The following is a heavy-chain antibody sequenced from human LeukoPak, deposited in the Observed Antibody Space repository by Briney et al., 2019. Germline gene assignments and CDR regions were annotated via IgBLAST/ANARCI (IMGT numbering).Heavy chain of an antibody. CDR2: IKQDGSEK. V-gene: IGHV3-7*01. CDR3: AREIVGATPAD. CDR1: GFTFSSHW. Sequence: PGGSLRLSCAASGFTFSSHWMSWVRQAPGKGLEWVANIKQDGSEKYYVDSVKGRFTISRDNAKNSLYLQMNSLRAEDTAVYYCAREIVGATPADWGQGTLVTVSS. J-gene: IGHJ4*02. D-gene: IGHD1-26*01.